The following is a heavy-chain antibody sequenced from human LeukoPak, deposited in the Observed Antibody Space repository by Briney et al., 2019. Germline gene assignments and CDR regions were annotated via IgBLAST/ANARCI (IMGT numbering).Heavy chain of an antibody. D-gene: IGHD2-21*01. CDR3: ALCGGDCHSGDY. CDR2: IIPIFGTA. Sequence: SVKVSCKASGYTFTSYGISWVRQAPGQGLEWMGGIIPIFGTANYAQKFQGRVTITTDESTSTAYMELSSLRSEDTAVYYCALCGGDCHSGDYWGQGTLVTVSS. V-gene: IGHV1-69*05. CDR1: GYTFTSYG. J-gene: IGHJ4*02.